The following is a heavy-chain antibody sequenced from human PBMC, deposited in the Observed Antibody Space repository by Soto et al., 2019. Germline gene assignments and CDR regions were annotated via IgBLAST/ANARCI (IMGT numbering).Heavy chain of an antibody. CDR3: ARLRGYSGYPYYFDY. CDR1: GGSISSSSYY. D-gene: IGHD5-12*01. V-gene: IGHV4-39*01. Sequence: QLLESGPGLVKPSETLSLTCTVSGGSISSSSYYWGWIRQPPGKGLEWIGSIYYSGSTYYNPSLKSRVTISVDTSKNQFSLKLSSVTAADTAVYYCARLRGYSGYPYYFDYWGQGTLVTVSS. J-gene: IGHJ4*02. CDR2: IYYSGST.